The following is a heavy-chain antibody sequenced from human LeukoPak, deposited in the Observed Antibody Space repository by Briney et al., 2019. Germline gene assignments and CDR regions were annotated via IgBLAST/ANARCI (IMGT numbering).Heavy chain of an antibody. CDR2: ISSSGTTI. J-gene: IGHJ4*02. D-gene: IGHD2-15*01. V-gene: IGHV3-48*03. CDR1: GFAFSNYE. CDR3: ARGYCSGGSCYGGDY. Sequence: GGSLRLSCAASGFAFSNYEMNWVRQAPGKGLEWVSYISSSGTTIYYAERRFTISRDNAKNSLYLLMNSLRAEDTAIYYCARGYCSGGSCYGGDYRGQGTLVTVSS.